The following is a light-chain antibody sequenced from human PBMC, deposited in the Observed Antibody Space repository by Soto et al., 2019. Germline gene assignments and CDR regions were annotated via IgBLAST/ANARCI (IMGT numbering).Light chain of an antibody. Sequence: QCSLNQPGSVSGSPGQSIPISCTRTISDVGNYKYLSWYQQHPGKAPKLMIYEVSNRPSGVSNRFSGSKSGNTASLTISELQAEDETDYYCLSYTSSGTYVFGTGTKVTVL. V-gene: IGLV2-14*01. CDR1: ISDVGNYKY. CDR3: LSYTSSGTYV. J-gene: IGLJ1*01. CDR2: EVS.